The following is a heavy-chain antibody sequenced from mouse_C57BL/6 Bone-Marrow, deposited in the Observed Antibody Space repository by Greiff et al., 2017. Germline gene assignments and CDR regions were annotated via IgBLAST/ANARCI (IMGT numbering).Heavy chain of an antibody. CDR1: GFNIKNTY. V-gene: IGHV14-3*01. D-gene: IGHD1-1*01. CDR3: ARRMCLRWYFDV. Sequence: VQLQQSVAELVRPGASVKLSCTASGFNIKNTYMHWVKQRPEQGLAWIGRIDPANGNTKYAPKFQGKATITADTSSNTAYLQLSRLTSEDTAIYYSARRMCLRWYFDVWGTGTTVTVSS. CDR2: IDPANGNT. J-gene: IGHJ1*03.